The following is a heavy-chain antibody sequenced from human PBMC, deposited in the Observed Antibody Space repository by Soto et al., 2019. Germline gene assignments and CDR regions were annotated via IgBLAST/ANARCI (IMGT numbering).Heavy chain of an antibody. J-gene: IGHJ6*02. D-gene: IGHD1-1*01. V-gene: IGHV1-69*13. CDR2: IIPIFGTA. CDR3: ARGGGGATAGTLPLLDYYYGMDV. Sequence: ASVKVSCKASGGTFSSYAISWVQQAPGQGLEWMGGIIPIFGTANYAQKFQGRVTITADESTSTAYMELSSLRSEDTAVYYCARGGGGATAGTLPLLDYYYGMDVWGQGTTVTVSS. CDR1: GGTFSSYA.